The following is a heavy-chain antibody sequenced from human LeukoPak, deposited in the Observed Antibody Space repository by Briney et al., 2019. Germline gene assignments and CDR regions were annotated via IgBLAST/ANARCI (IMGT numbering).Heavy chain of an antibody. CDR3: ATSRGYDWRHYMDV. CDR1: GGTFSSYA. CDR2: FDPEDGET. D-gene: IGHD5-12*01. J-gene: IGHJ6*03. Sequence: ASVTVSCKASGGTFSSYAISWVRQAPGKGLEWMGGFDPEDGETIYAQKFQGRVTMTEDTSTDTAYMELSSLRSEDTAVYYCATSRGYDWRHYMDVWGKGTTVTISS. V-gene: IGHV1-24*01.